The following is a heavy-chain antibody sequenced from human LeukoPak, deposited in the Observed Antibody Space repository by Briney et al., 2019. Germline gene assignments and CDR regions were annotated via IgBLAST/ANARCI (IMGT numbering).Heavy chain of an antibody. V-gene: IGHV3-30*02. CDR1: EFTFSNYG. D-gene: IGHD6-19*01. CDR3: ASTQYSSGWYVRYFDY. CDR2: IRYDESNE. Sequence: GGSLRLSCAAPEFTFSNYGMHWVRQAPGKGLEWVAFIRYDESNEYYADSVKGRFTISRDNSKNTLYLQMNSLRAEDTAVYYCASTQYSSGWYVRYFDYWGQGTLVTVSS. J-gene: IGHJ4*02.